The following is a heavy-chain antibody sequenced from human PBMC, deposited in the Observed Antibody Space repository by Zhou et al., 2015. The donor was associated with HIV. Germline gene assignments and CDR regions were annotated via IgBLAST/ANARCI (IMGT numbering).Heavy chain of an antibody. CDR1: GGTFSGSD. D-gene: IGHD3-3*01. J-gene: IGHJ4*02. CDR2: ITPMFQME. Sequence: LVQSGTEVRKPGSSVNVSCKASGGTFSGSDMSWVRQAPGQGLEWMGSITPMFQMETYAEKFRARLTITVDKSTRVAYMELSSLRSEDTAVYYCARGFWSGYYQGYWGQGTLVTVSS. V-gene: IGHV1-69*04. CDR3: ARGFWSGYYQGY.